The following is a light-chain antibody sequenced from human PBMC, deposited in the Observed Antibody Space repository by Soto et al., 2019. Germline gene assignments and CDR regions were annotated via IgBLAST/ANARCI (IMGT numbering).Light chain of an antibody. Sequence: EIALTQSPGTLSLPPGERATLSCTASQSVSSSYLAWYQQKPGQAPRLLIYGASIRATGIPDRFSGSGSGTDFTLNISRLEPEDFAVYYCQQYGSSPRTFGQGTQLQIK. V-gene: IGKV3-20*01. CDR3: QQYGSSPRT. J-gene: IGKJ2*01. CDR1: QSVSSSY. CDR2: GAS.